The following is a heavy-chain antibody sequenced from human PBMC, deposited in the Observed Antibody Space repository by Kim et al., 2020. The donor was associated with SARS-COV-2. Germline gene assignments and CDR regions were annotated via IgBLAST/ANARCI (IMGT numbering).Heavy chain of an antibody. Sequence: YTPSLKSRVTMSVATSKNQFSLKLSSVTAADTAVYYCARETIARWGVFGYWGQGTLVTVSS. J-gene: IGHJ4*02. D-gene: IGHD3-10*01. CDR3: ARETIARWGVFGY. V-gene: IGHV4-4*07.